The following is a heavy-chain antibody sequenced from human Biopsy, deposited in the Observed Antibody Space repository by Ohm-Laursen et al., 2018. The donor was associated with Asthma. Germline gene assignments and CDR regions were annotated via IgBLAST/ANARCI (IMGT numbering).Heavy chain of an antibody. V-gene: IGHV2-70*01. J-gene: IGHJ6*02. CDR1: GFSLSSTGMC. D-gene: IGHD2-15*01. CDR2: IDWDDDK. CDR3: AQMGLMSCRWVDV. Sequence: TQTLTLTCTFSGFSLSSTGMCVSWIRQPPGKALEWLALIDWDDDKYYSTSLQTRITIFRDTSKNQVVLTMTNMDPVDTVSYYCAQMGLMSCRWVDVWGQGTTVTVSS.